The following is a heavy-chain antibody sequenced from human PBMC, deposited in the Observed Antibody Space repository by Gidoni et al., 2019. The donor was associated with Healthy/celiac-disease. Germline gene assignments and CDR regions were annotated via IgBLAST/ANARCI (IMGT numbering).Heavy chain of an antibody. Sequence: EVQLVESGGGLVQPGGSLRLSCAASGFTFSSYWMHWVRQAPGKGLVWVSRINSDGSSTSYADSVKGRFTISRDNAKNTLYLQMNSLRAEDTAVYYCARDGRLGYCSGGSCYSDGADAFDIWDQGTMVTVSS. CDR1: GFTFSSYW. CDR2: INSDGSST. D-gene: IGHD2-15*01. CDR3: ARDGRLGYCSGGSCYSDGADAFDI. J-gene: IGHJ3*02. V-gene: IGHV3-74*01.